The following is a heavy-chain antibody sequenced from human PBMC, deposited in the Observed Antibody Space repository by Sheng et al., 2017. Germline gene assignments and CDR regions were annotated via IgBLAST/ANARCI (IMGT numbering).Heavy chain of an antibody. CDR1: GGSFSTYA. CDR2: IIPSLGIA. Sequence: QVHLVQSGAQVKKPGSSVKVSCKASGGSFSTYAISWLRQAPGQGLEWMGGIIPSLGIANSAQRFQGRVTITADKSTSTVYMDLSSLRSEDTAFYYCARDVFLWGEVRGVFDSWGQGTLVGVSS. V-gene: IGHV1-69*10. J-gene: IGHJ4*02. D-gene: IGHD3-10*01. CDR3: ARDVFLWGEVRGVFDS.